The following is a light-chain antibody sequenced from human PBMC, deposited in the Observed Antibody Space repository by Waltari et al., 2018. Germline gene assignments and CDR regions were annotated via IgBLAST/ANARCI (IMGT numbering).Light chain of an antibody. CDR3: QQYNKWPPGT. Sequence: EVVLTQSPATLSVSLGERATLPCRASQSVRSDLAWYQQKPGQAPRLIIHGASIRATGIPARFSGSGSGTEFTLTISSLQSEDSAVYYCQQYNKWPPGTFGQGTKVEIK. V-gene: IGKV3-15*01. CDR2: GAS. J-gene: IGKJ1*01. CDR1: QSVRSD.